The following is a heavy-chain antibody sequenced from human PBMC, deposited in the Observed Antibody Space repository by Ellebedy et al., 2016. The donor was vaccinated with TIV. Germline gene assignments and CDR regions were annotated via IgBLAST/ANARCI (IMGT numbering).Heavy chain of an antibody. Sequence: GGSLRLXXAASGLTFSNYDMSWVRQDPGMGLEWVSAITGGGGTTFYADSVKGRFTVSRDNSKNTLYLQMNSLRAEDTAVYYCARDLEEYYDNNWFDPWGQGTLVTVSS. D-gene: IGHD3-22*01. CDR1: GLTFSNYD. CDR2: ITGGGGTT. J-gene: IGHJ5*02. V-gene: IGHV3-23*01. CDR3: ARDLEEYYDNNWFDP.